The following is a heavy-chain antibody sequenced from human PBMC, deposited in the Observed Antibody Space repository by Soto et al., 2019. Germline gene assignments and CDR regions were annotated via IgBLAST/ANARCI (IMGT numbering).Heavy chain of an antibody. CDR3: ARGRRMVRGVFDAFDI. CDR1: GGSISSSSYY. D-gene: IGHD3-10*01. CDR2: IYYSGST. J-gene: IGHJ3*02. Sequence: SETLSLTCTVSGGSISSSSYYWGWIRQPPGKGLEWIGSIYYSGSTYYNPSLKSRVTISVDTSKNQFSLKLSSVTAADTAVYYCARGRRMVRGVFDAFDIWGQGTMVTVSS. V-gene: IGHV4-39*01.